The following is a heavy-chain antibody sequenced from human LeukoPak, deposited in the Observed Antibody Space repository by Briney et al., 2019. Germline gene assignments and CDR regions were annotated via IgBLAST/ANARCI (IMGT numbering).Heavy chain of an antibody. J-gene: IGHJ6*02. D-gene: IGHD6-6*01. Sequence: GGSLRLSCAASGFTFSSYWMSWVRQAPGKGLEWVANIKPDGSEEVYVDSVKGRFTISRDNAKNSLFLQMNTLSAEDTAVYYCARDPYSSTWSYGMDVWGQGTTVTVSS. CDR3: ARDPYSSTWSYGMDV. V-gene: IGHV3-7*05. CDR1: GFTFSSYW. CDR2: IKPDGSEE.